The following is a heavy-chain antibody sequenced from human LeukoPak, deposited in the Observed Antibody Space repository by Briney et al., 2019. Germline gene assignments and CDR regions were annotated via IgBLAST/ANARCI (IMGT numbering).Heavy chain of an antibody. V-gene: IGHV1-69*13. CDR1: GGTFSSYA. CDR3: ARDTTVAAAGTSYYYGMDV. Sequence: SVKVPCKASGGTFSSYAISWVRQAPGQGLEWMGGIIPIFGTANYAQKFQGRVTITADESTSTAYMELSSLRSEDTAVYYCARDTTVAAAGTSYYYGMDVWGQGTTVTVSS. J-gene: IGHJ6*02. D-gene: IGHD6-13*01. CDR2: IIPIFGTA.